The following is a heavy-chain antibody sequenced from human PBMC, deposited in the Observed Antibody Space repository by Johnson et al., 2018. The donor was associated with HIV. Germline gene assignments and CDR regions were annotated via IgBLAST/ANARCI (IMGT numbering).Heavy chain of an antibody. CDR3: AKVPKAVAGTDAFDI. CDR2: ISSSGSTI. CDR1: GFTFSDYY. V-gene: IGHV3-11*04. J-gene: IGHJ3*02. D-gene: IGHD6-19*01. Sequence: QVQLVESGGGLVKPGGSLRLSCAASGFTFSDYYMSWIRQAPGKGLEWVSYISSSGSTIYYADSVKGRFTISRDNSKNTLYLQMNSLRDEDTAVYYCAKVPKAVAGTDAFDIWGQGTMVTVSS.